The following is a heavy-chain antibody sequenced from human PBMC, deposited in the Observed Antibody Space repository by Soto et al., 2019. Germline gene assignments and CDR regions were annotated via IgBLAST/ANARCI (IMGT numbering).Heavy chain of an antibody. Sequence: QVQLQESSPGLVKPSGTLSLTCAVSGDSVSSPYYWCWVRQSPGKGLEWIGEVFHTGTTSYNPSLRSRVTISMDKSINQFSLDLSSVTAADTVVYYCARSAGWYAIHAWGPGTLVIVSS. D-gene: IGHD6-19*01. CDR2: VFHTGTT. CDR3: ARSAGWYAIHA. V-gene: IGHV4-4*02. J-gene: IGHJ5*02. CDR1: GDSVSSPYY.